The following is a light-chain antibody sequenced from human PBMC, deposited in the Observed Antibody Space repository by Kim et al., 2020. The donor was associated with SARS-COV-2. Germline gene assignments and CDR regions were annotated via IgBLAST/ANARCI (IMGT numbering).Light chain of an antibody. V-gene: IGKV3-20*01. CDR1: QSVSSSY. Sequence: SPRERATLSCRASQSVSSSYLAWYQQKPGQAPRLLIYGASSRATGIPDRFSGSGSGTDFTLTISRLEPEDFAVYYCQQYGSSLFTFGPGTKVDIK. CDR2: GAS. J-gene: IGKJ3*01. CDR3: QQYGSSLFT.